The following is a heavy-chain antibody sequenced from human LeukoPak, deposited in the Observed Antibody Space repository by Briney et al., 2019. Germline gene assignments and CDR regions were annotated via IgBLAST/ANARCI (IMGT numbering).Heavy chain of an antibody. D-gene: IGHD5-18*01. CDR1: GYTFITYG. V-gene: IGHV1-18*01. CDR3: ARLGPTSMAFDY. CDR2: IHTYTGNT. Sequence: ASVKVSCKASGYTFITYGIIWVRQAPGQGLEWMGWIHTYTGNTYHAQKLQGRATMTTDTSTSTAYMELRGLRSDDTAAYYCARLGPTSMAFDYWGQGTLVTVSS. J-gene: IGHJ4*02.